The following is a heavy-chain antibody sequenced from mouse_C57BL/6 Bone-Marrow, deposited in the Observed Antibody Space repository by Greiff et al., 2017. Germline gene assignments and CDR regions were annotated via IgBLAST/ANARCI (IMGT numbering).Heavy chain of an antibody. Sequence: QVQLQQPGAELVRPGSSVKLSCKASGYTFTSYWMHWVKQRPIQGLEWIGNIDPSDSETHYNQKFKDKATVTVDKSSSTAYMQLSSLTSEDSAVYYCARTRAYYAMDYWGQGTSVTVSS. J-gene: IGHJ4*01. V-gene: IGHV1-52*01. CDR2: IDPSDSET. CDR3: ARTRAYYAMDY. D-gene: IGHD3-3*01. CDR1: GYTFTSYW.